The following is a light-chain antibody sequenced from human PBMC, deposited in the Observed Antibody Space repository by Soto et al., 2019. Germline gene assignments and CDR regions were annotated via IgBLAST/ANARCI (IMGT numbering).Light chain of an antibody. V-gene: IGLV2-14*03. Sequence: QSVLTPPAPLSGFPGQSIPLSCTGGRTEVEGYVYVSWYQQHPGQAPQLLIYDVYYRPSGVSHRFSGSKSGDTASLTISGLQAEDEADYYCTSYTSSTPFYVFGTGTRSPS. CDR3: TSYTSSTPFYV. CDR1: RTEVEGYVY. CDR2: DVY. J-gene: IGLJ1*01.